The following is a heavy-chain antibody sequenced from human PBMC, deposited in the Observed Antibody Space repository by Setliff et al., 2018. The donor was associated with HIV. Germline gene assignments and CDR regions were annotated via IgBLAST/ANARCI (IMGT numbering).Heavy chain of an antibody. D-gene: IGHD3-16*01. CDR1: GYTFTDYY. CDR2: INPGGGST. CDR3: ARGWGGQDSYYYGMDV. V-gene: IGHV1-46*01. Sequence: ASVTVSCTASGYTFTDYYIQWVRQAPGQGLEWMGVINPGGGSTTYAQKLQGRVTMTRDTSTSTVYMELSSLRSQDTAMYYCARGWGGQDSYYYGMDVWGQGTTVTVSS. J-gene: IGHJ6*02.